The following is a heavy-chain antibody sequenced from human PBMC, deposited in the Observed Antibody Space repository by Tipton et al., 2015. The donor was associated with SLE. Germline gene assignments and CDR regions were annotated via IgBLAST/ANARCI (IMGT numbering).Heavy chain of an antibody. CDR1: GGSMIAYY. J-gene: IGHJ5*02. CDR2: VYDSGST. D-gene: IGHD6-13*01. CDR3: ARDFILPAAGAFDP. V-gene: IGHV4-59*12. Sequence: TLSLTCTVSGGSMIAYYWSWIRQSPGKGLEWIGCVYDSGSTNYNPSLKSRVTVSIDTSKNQFSLKLTSVTAADTAVYFCARDFILPAAGAFDPWGQGTLVTVSS.